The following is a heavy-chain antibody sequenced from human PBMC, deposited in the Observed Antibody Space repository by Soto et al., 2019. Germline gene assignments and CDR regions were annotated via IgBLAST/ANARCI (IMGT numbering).Heavy chain of an antibody. D-gene: IGHD2-2*01. CDR1: GGAFSSYA. V-gene: IGHV1-69*12. CDR2: IIPIFGTA. CDR3: ARGAIVLVPAAPYYFDY. J-gene: IGHJ4*02. Sequence: QVQLVQSGAEVKKPGSSVKVSCKASGGAFSSYAISWVRQAPGQGLEWMGGIIPIFGTANYAQKFQGRVTITADESTSTAYMELSSLRSEDTAVYYCARGAIVLVPAAPYYFDYWGQGTLVTVSS.